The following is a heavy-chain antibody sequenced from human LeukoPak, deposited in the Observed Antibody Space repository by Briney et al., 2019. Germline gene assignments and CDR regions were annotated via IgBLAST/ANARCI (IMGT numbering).Heavy chain of an antibody. J-gene: IGHJ5*02. Sequence: PGGFLRLSCAASGFTVSSNYMSWVRQAPGKGLEWVSVIYRGGSTYYSDSVKGRFTISRDNSMDTLYLQMTSLRAEDTAVYYCAKTADIAARLWQPKWFDPWGQGTLVTVSS. CDR2: IYRGGST. V-gene: IGHV3-53*01. D-gene: IGHD6-6*01. CDR3: AKTADIAARLWQPKWFDP. CDR1: GFTVSSNY.